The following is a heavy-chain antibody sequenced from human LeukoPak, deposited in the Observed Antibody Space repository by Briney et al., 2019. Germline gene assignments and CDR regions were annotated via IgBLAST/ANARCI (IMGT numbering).Heavy chain of an antibody. V-gene: IGHV4-59*01. CDR1: GGSISSSY. Sequence: PSETLSLTCTVSGGSISSSYWSWIRQPPGRGLEWIGYTSHRGSTNYKPSLKSRVSISVDTSKNQFSLKLTSVTAADTAMYYCARGYYDAKGDSNPFDIWGQGTMVTVSS. J-gene: IGHJ3*02. CDR3: ARGYYDAKGDSNPFDI. D-gene: IGHD4/OR15-4a*01. CDR2: TSHRGST.